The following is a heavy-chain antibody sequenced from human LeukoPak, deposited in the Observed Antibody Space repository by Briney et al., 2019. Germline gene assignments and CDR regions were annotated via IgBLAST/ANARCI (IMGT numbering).Heavy chain of an antibody. CDR3: ARAPYSNYIFDY. CDR2: IIPIFDTA. J-gene: IGHJ4*02. Sequence: SVKVSCKASGGTFSSYAISWVRQAPGQGLEWMGGIIPIFDTANYAQKFQGRVTITADESTSTAYMELSSLRSEDTAVYYCARAPYSNYIFDYWGQGTLVTVSS. D-gene: IGHD4-11*01. CDR1: GGTFSSYA. V-gene: IGHV1-69*13.